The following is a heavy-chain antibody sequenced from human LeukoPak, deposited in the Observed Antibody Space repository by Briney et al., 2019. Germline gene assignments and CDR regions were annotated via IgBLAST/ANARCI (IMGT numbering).Heavy chain of an antibody. V-gene: IGHV1-46*01. J-gene: IGHJ4*02. CDR2: INPSGGST. Sequence: ASVRVSCKASGYTFTSYYMHWVRQAPGQGLEWMGIINPSGGSTSYAQKFQGRVTMTRDTSTSTVYMELSSLRSEDTAAYYCARDSGRYGSGRNHFDYWGQGTLVTVSS. D-gene: IGHD3-10*01. CDR1: GYTFTSYY. CDR3: ARDSGRYGSGRNHFDY.